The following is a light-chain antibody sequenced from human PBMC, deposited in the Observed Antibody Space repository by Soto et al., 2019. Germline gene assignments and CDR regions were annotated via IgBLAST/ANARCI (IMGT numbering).Light chain of an antibody. V-gene: IGLV2-14*01. Sequence: QSVLTQPASVSGSPGQSITISCAGTSSDVGGYNYVSWYQQHPGNAPKLMIYEVTNRPSGVSNRFSGSKSGNTASLTISGLQAEDEADYYCSSYTTITTRVFGGGTQLTVL. CDR2: EVT. CDR1: SSDVGGYNY. CDR3: SSYTTITTRV. J-gene: IGLJ7*01.